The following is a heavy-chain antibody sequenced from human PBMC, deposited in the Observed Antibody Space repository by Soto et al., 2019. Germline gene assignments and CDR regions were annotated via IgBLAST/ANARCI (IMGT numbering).Heavy chain of an antibody. V-gene: IGHV4-59*01. CDR2: IYYSGST. CDR3: ARALGSLEPYYFDY. CDR1: GGSISSYY. Sequence: SETLSLTCTVSGGSISSYYWSWIRQPPGKGLEWIGYIYYSGSTNYNPSLKSRVTISVDTSKNQFSLKLSSVTAADTAVYYCARALGSLEPYYFDYWGQGPLVTVSS. J-gene: IGHJ4*02. D-gene: IGHD7-27*01.